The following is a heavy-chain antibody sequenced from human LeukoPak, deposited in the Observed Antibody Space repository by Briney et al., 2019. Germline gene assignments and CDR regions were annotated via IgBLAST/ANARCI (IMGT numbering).Heavy chain of an antibody. CDR3: ARLKLGAYFDL. D-gene: IGHD3-16*01. J-gene: IGHJ2*01. V-gene: IGHV4-59*08. CDR2: VYNSGDT. CDR1: GGSTSSDY. Sequence: SSEALSLTCTVSGGSTSSDYWSWIRQSPGKGLEWVGYVYNSGDTGKNPSLKSRVTILLDTSKNQCSLKLTSVSAADTAVYYCARLKLGAYFDLWGRGTLVTVSS.